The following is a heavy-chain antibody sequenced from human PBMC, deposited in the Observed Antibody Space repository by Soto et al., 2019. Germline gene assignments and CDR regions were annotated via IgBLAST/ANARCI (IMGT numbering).Heavy chain of an antibody. J-gene: IGHJ4*02. D-gene: IGHD3-3*02. CDR3: ASRHFWSGNSTQTRRNY. V-gene: IGHV4-31*09. Sequence: SATLTLTCPVSGGSISSGGYYWSWLRQRPGKGLEWIGYISYSGSTFYNPSLTSRVTISVDKSKNHFSLKLTSVTAADTAVYYCASRHFWSGNSTQTRRNYGGQGTMVT. CDR1: GGSISSGGYY. CDR2: ISYSGST.